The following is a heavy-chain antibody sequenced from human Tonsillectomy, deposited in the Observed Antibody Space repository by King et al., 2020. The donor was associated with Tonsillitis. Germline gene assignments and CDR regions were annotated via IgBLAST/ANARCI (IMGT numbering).Heavy chain of an antibody. D-gene: IGHD3-22*01. CDR2: ISSNSKST. CDR3: VRDDYDNRGTS. V-gene: IGHV3-48*02. J-gene: IGHJ5*02. Sequence: VQLVESGGGLVQPGGSLRLSCADSGFTFSSAGMDWVRQSPEKGLEWVSYISSNSKSTYYADSVKGRFTISRDNAKNSLYLQMNSLRDDDTAVYYCVRDDYDNRGTSWGQGTLVTVSS. CDR1: GFTFSSAG.